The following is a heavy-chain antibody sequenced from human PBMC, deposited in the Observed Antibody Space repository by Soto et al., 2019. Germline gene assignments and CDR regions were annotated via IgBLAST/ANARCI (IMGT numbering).Heavy chain of an antibody. CDR3: ARQTIRYRYGMDV. CDR2: ICPGDSHT. Sequence: ESLKISCKASGYTFVAYCIGWVRQMPGKGLEWMGIICPGDSHTTYSPSFEGQVTISADKSISTAYVQWKSLKALDTAMYYCARQTIRYRYGMDVWGQGTTVTVSS. V-gene: IGHV5-51*01. J-gene: IGHJ6*02. CDR1: GYTFVAYC. D-gene: IGHD3-9*01.